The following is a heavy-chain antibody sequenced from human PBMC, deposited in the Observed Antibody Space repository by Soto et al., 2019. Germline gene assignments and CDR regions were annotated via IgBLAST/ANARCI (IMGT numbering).Heavy chain of an antibody. V-gene: IGHV5-51*01. CDR3: ARRSFSSSSVGYNWFDP. Sequence: GESLKISCKGSGYRFTSYWIAWVRQMPGKGLEWMGIIYPGDSDTRYSPSFQGQVTISADKSVSTAYLQWSSLKASDTAMYYCARRSFSSSSVGYNWFDPWSQGTLVTVSS. J-gene: IGHJ5*02. CDR2: IYPGDSDT. CDR1: GYRFTSYW. D-gene: IGHD6-6*01.